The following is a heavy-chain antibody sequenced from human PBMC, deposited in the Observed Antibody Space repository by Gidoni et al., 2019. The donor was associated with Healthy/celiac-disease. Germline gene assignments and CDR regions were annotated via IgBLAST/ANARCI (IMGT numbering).Heavy chain of an antibody. V-gene: IGHV3-33*01. Sequence: QVQLVESGGGVVQPGRSLRLSCAASGFTFSSYGMHWVRQAPGKGLEWVAVIWYDGSNKYYADSVKGRFTISRDNSKNTLYLQMNSLRAEDTAVYYCAREAVAGASVYYYGMDVWGQGTTVTVSS. CDR1: GFTFSSYG. D-gene: IGHD6-19*01. J-gene: IGHJ6*02. CDR3: AREAVAGASVYYYGMDV. CDR2: IWYDGSNK.